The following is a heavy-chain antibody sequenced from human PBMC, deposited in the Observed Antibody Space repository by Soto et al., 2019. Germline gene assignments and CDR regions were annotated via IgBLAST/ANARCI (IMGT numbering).Heavy chain of an antibody. CDR2: IDPSDSYT. Sequence: GESLKISCKGSGYSFTSYWISWVRQMPGKGLEWMGRIDPSDSYTNYSPSFQGHVTISADKSISTAYLQWSSLKASDTAMYYCARLEYSSSTGEWYYYYGMDVWGQGTTVTVS. CDR1: GYSFTSYW. D-gene: IGHD6-6*01. J-gene: IGHJ6*02. CDR3: ARLEYSSSTGEWYYYYGMDV. V-gene: IGHV5-10-1*01.